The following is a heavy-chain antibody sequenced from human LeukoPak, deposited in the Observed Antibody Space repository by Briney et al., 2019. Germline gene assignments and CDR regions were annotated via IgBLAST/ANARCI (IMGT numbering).Heavy chain of an antibody. J-gene: IGHJ4*02. CDR2: ISSSSSYI. CDR1: GFTFSSYS. Sequence: GGSLRLSCAASGFTFSSYSMNWVRQAPGKGLEWVSSISSSSSYIYYADSVKGRFTISRDNAKSSLYLQMNSLRAEDTAVYYCARGGYSYGSPADYWGQGTLVTVSS. V-gene: IGHV3-21*01. CDR3: ARGGYSYGSPADY. D-gene: IGHD5-18*01.